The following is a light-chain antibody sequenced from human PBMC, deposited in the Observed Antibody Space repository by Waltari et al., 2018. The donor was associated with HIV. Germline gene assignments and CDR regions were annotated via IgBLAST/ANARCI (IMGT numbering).Light chain of an antibody. Sequence: SSELTQPPSVSVSPGQTARITCSGDALTNHYAYWYQQKPGQAPKLVIYKNTERPSGIPERFSGSSSGTTVTLTISAVQAEDEADFYCQSADSSAYSVVFGGGTKLTVL. CDR2: KNT. J-gene: IGLJ2*01. CDR3: QSADSSAYSVV. CDR1: ALTNHY. V-gene: IGLV3-25*03.